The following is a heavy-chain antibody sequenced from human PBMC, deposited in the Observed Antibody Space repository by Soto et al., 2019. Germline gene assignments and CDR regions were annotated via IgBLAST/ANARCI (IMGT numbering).Heavy chain of an antibody. D-gene: IGHD2-2*03. Sequence: PGESLKISCKGSGYSFTSYWIGWVRQMPGKGLEWMGIIYPGDSDTRYSPSFQGQVTISADKSISTAYLQWSSLKASDTAMYYCARGPGYCSSTSCPETDNYSYYGMDVWGQGSTVTVSS. CDR3: ARGPGYCSSTSCPETDNYSYYGMDV. V-gene: IGHV5-51*01. CDR2: IYPGDSDT. CDR1: GYSFTSYW. J-gene: IGHJ6*02.